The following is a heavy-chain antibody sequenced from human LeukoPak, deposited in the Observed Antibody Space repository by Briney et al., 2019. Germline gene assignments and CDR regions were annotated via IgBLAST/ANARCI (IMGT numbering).Heavy chain of an antibody. V-gene: IGHV1-18*01. J-gene: IGHJ5*02. Sequence: ASVKVSCKASGYTFTNYGISWVRQAPGQGLEWMGWISAYNGNTNYAQKLQGRVTMTTDTSTSTAYMELRSLRSDDTAVYYCARVDIVVVPAAGDNWFDPWGQGTLVTVSS. CDR1: GYTFTNYG. CDR3: ARVDIVVVPAAGDNWFDP. CDR2: ISAYNGNT. D-gene: IGHD2-2*01.